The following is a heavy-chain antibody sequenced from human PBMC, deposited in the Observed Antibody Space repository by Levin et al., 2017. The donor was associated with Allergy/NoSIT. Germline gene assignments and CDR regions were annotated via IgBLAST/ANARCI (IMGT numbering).Heavy chain of an antibody. CDR3: ALLGEVGAAMDNWFDP. V-gene: IGHV3-48*02. CDR1: GFTISNYG. CDR2: ISSSSSPI. J-gene: IGHJ5*02. Sequence: GGSLRLSCAASGFTISNYGMNWVRQAPGKGLEWVSYISSSSSPIYYADSVKGRFTISRDNAKNSLYLQMNSLRDEDTAVYYCALLGEVGAAMDNWFDPRGQGTLVTVSS. D-gene: IGHD2-2*01.